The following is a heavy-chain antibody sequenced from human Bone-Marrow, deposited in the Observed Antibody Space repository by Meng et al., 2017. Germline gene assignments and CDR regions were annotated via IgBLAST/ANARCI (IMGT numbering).Heavy chain of an antibody. V-gene: IGHV3-30*01. CDR1: GFTFSSYA. J-gene: IGHJ6*02. CDR3: ARDRSSSWYFHYYYGMDV. CDR2: ISYDGSNK. D-gene: IGHD6-13*01. Sequence: GESLKISCAASGFTFSSYAMHWVRQAPGKGLEWVAVISYDGSNKYYADSVKGRFTISRDNSKNTLYLQMNSLRAEDTAVYYCARDRSSSWYFHYYYGMDVWGQGNTVNGAS.